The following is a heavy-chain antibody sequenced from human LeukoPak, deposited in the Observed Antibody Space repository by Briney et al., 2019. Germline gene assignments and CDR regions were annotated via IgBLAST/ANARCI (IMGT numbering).Heavy chain of an antibody. V-gene: IGHV1-46*01. D-gene: IGHD3-10*01. J-gene: IGHJ6*02. Sequence: ASVKVSCKASGGTFSSYAISWVRQAPGQGLEWMGIINPSGGSTSYAQKFQGRVTMTRDTSTSTVYMELSSLRSEDTAVYYCAREKGHYYGSGSYLPLYGMDVWGQGTTVTVSS. CDR1: GGTFSSYA. CDR3: AREKGHYYGSGSYLPLYGMDV. CDR2: INPSGGST.